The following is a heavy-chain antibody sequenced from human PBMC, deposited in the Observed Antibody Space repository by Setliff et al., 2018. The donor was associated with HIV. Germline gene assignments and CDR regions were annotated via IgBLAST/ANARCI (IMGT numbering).Heavy chain of an antibody. D-gene: IGHD2-8*01. V-gene: IGHV1-18*01. CDR1: GGTFSSHG. Sequence: ASVKVSCKASGGTFSSHGISWVRQDPGQGLEWMGWISGYNANTNYAQKRQGKVIMTTDTSTSTDYMEVRSLRSDDTDVYYCASKVYCTNGVCLDAFDIWGQGTMVTVSS. J-gene: IGHJ3*02. CDR2: ISGYNANT. CDR3: ASKVYCTNGVCLDAFDI.